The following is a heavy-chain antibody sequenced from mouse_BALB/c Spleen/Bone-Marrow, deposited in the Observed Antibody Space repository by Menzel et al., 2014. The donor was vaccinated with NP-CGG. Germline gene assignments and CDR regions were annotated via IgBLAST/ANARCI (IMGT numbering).Heavy chain of an antibody. CDR3: AREDYGNSWFAY. CDR1: GYAISGYW. CDR2: IYPGDDDT. J-gene: IGHJ3*01. D-gene: IGHD2-1*01. V-gene: IGHV1-80*01. Sequence: VQLQESGAELVRPGSSVKISCKASGYAISGYWMNWVKQGPGQGLEWIGQIYPGDDDTIYNGKFKGKATLTADKSSNTAYMQLSSLTSEDSAVYLCAREDYGNSWFAYWGQGTLVTVSA.